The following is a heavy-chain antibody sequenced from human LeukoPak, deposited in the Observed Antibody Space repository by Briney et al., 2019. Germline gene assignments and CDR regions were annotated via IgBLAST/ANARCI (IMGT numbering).Heavy chain of an antibody. J-gene: IGHJ5*02. D-gene: IGHD3-22*01. V-gene: IGHV4-34*01. CDR2: INHSGST. CDR3: ARRTSAAITMIVVVMRARWFDP. Sequence: PSETPSLTCAVYGGSFSGYYWSWIRQPPGKGLEWIGEINHSGSTNYNPSLKSRVTISVDTSKNQFSLKLSSVTAADTAVYYCARRTSAAITMIVVVMRARWFDPWGQGTLVTVSS. CDR1: GGSFSGYY.